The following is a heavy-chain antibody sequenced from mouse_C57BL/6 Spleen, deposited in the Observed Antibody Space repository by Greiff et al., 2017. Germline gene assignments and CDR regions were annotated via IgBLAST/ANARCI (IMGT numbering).Heavy chain of an antibody. J-gene: IGHJ3*01. CDR1: GFSLTSYG. Sequence: QVQLKESGPGLVAPSQSLSITCTVSGFSLTSYGVHWVRQPPGKGLEWLVVIWSDGSTTYNSALKSRLSISKDNSKSQVFLKMNSLQTDDTAMYYCASYYSNYAGCFAYWGQGTLVTVSA. V-gene: IGHV2-6*03. CDR2: IWSDGST. D-gene: IGHD2-5*01. CDR3: ASYYSNYAGCFAY.